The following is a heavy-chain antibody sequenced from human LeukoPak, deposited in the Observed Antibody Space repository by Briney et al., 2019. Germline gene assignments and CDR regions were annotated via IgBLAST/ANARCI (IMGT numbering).Heavy chain of an antibody. CDR1: GFTFMTYA. CDR2: ISSGSSYI. J-gene: IGHJ4*02. Sequence: PGGSLRLSCAASGFTFMTYAMTWVRQAPGKGLEWVSSISSGSSYIYYAASVKGRFTISRDNAKNSLHLQMNSLRAEDTAVYYCARPRSGGTWFFDYWGQGTLVTVSS. CDR3: ARPRSGGTWFFDY. V-gene: IGHV3-21*01. D-gene: IGHD2-15*01.